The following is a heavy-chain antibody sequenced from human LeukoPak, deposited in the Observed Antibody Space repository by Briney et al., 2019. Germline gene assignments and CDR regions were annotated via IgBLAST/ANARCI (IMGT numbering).Heavy chain of an antibody. CDR2: INPNSGGT. V-gene: IGHV1-2*06. D-gene: IGHD3-22*01. J-gene: IGHJ4*02. Sequence: ASVKVSCKASGYTFTGYYMHWVRQAPGQGLEWMGRINPNSGGTNYAQKFQGRVTMTRDTSISTAYKELSRLRTDDTAVYYCARYYYDSSGYHKSYYFDYWGQGTLVTVSS. CDR3: ARYYYDSSGYHKSYYFDY. CDR1: GYTFTGYY.